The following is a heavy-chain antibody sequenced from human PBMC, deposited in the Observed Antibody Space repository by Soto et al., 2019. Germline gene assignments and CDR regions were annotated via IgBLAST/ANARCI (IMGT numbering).Heavy chain of an antibody. Sequence: QVQLVQSGAEVKKPGSSVKVSCKASGDTFSSYAISWVRQSPGQGLEWMGGIIPIFCTENYAQKFQGTVTITADESTSTAYMESSSLRSEDTAVYYCARDGSGYRSSASPMDVWGQGTTVTVSS. V-gene: IGHV1-69*01. D-gene: IGHD3-22*01. CDR1: GDTFSSYA. CDR3: ARDGSGYRSSASPMDV. J-gene: IGHJ6*02. CDR2: IIPIFCTE.